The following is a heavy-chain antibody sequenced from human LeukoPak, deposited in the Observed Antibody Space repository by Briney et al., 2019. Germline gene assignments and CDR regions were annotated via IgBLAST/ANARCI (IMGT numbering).Heavy chain of an antibody. V-gene: IGHV4-4*02. CDR2: IYHSGSI. CDR3: ARPGVGSGRYGAFDI. Sequence: PSGTLSLTCAVSGGSISSSNWWSWVRQFPGKGLEWIGEIYHSGSINYSPSLKSRVTISVDKSKNQFSLKLSSVTAADTAVYYCARPGVGSGRYGAFDIWGQGTLVIVSS. D-gene: IGHD5-18*01. CDR1: GGSISSSNW. J-gene: IGHJ3*02.